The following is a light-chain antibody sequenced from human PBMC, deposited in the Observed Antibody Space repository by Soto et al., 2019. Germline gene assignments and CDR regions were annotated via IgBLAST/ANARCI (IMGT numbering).Light chain of an antibody. J-gene: IGLJ2*01. CDR1: NIGSKS. CDR2: YDS. V-gene: IGLV3-21*04. CDR3: QVWDRSSDHVV. Sequence: SYELTQPPSVSVAPGKTARITCGGNNIGSKSVHWYQQKPGQAPVLVIYYDSDRPSGLPERFSGSNSGNTATLTISRVEAGDEADYYCQVWDRSSDHVVFGGGTKLTVL.